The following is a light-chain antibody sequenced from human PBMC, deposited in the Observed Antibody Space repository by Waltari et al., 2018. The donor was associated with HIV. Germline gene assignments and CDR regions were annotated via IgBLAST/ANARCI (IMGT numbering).Light chain of an antibody. CDR1: QSISSW. CDR2: KAS. CDR3: QQYHSYPYT. V-gene: IGKV1-5*03. Sequence: DIQMTQSPSTLSASVGDRVTITCRASQSISSWLVWYQHKPGKAPNLRIYKASSLESGVPSMFGGSGSGTEFTLTISSLHPDDFATYYCQQYHSYPYTFGQGTKLEIK. J-gene: IGKJ2*01.